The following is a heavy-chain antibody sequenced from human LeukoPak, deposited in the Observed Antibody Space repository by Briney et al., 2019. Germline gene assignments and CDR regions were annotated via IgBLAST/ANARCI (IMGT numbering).Heavy chain of an antibody. CDR1: GGSFSGYY. CDR2: INHSGST. D-gene: IGHD2-2*01. J-gene: IGHJ6*03. V-gene: IGHV4-34*01. CDR3: ARQLHYYYYYMDV. Sequence: PSETLSLTCAVYGGSFSGYYWSWIRQPPGKGLEWNGEINHSGSTNYNPSLKSRVTISVDTSKNQFTLKLSSVTAADTAVYYCARQLHYYYYYMDVWGKGTTVTISS.